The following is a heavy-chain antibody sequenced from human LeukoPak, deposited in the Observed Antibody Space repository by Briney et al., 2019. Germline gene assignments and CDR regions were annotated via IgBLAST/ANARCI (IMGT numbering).Heavy chain of an antibody. CDR2: IRGDEGDK. D-gene: IGHD2-21*02. V-gene: IGHV3-7*03. CDR1: GFTFRNYW. J-gene: IGHJ4*02. Sequence: GGSLRLSCAVSGFTFRNYWMAWVRQAPGKGLEWVANIRGDEGDKNSVGSVKGRFTISRDNAKNSLYLQMNSLRVEDTTVYYCARDVGGDLDYWGQGTLVTVSS. CDR3: ARDVGGDLDY.